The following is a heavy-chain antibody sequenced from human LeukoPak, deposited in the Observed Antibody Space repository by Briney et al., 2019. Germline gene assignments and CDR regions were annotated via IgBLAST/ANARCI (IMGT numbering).Heavy chain of an antibody. Sequence: PSETLSLTCSVSGVSVSDGRYYWTWIRQHPGKGLEWIGYKYHSGSAKYNPSLKSRLTISIDTSKNQFSLHLSSVTAADTATYCCVTPCCSSISCLDVFNMWGQGTRVTVSS. D-gene: IGHD2-2*01. CDR3: VTPCCSSISCLDVFNM. J-gene: IGHJ3*02. CDR1: GVSVSDGRYY. V-gene: IGHV4-31*03. CDR2: KYHSGSA.